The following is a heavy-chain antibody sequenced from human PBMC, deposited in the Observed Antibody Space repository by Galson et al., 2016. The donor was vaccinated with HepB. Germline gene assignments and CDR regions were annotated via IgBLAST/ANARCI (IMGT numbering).Heavy chain of an antibody. CDR2: ISYDGGNK. CDR3: ARGEDAITAVGRDFDY. D-gene: IGHD6-13*01. V-gene: IGHV3-30*03. J-gene: IGHJ4*02. Sequence: SLRLSCAASGFTFSSFGMHWVRQAPGKGLEWVAVISYDGGNKYYADSVKGRFTISKDNSKNTLYLQFNSLRAEDTAVYYCARGEDAITAVGRDFDYWGQGTLVTVSS. CDR1: GFTFSSFG.